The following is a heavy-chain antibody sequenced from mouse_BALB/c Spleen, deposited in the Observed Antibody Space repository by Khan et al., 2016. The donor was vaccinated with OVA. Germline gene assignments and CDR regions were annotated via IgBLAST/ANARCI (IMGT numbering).Heavy chain of an antibody. CDR1: GYSITSDYA. CDR3: ARSVTITTVVATDFDY. CDR2: ISYSGRT. V-gene: IGHV3-2*02. Sequence: EVQLQESGPGLVKPSQSLSLTCTVTGYSITSDYAWNWIRQFPGNKLEWMGYISYSGRTSYNPSLKSRISINRDTSKNQFFLQLNSVTTEDAATYYCARSVTITTVVATDFDYWGPGTTLTVSS. J-gene: IGHJ2*01. D-gene: IGHD1-1*01.